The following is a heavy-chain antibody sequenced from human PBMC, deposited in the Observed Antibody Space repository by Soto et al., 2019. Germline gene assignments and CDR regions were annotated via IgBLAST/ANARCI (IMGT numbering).Heavy chain of an antibody. CDR1: GYTLTELS. CDR2: FDPEDGET. V-gene: IGHV1-24*01. CDR3: AKNLWAEIAVAGS. Sequence: GPSGKVSCKVSGYTLTELSMHWVRQVPGKGLEWMGGFDPEDGETIYAQKFQGRVTMTEDTSTDTAYMELSSLRSEDTAVYYCAKNLWAEIAVAGSWGQGTLVTVSS. D-gene: IGHD6-19*01. J-gene: IGHJ4*02.